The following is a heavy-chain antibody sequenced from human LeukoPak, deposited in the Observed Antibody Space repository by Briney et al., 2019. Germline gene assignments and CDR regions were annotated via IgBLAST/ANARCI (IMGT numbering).Heavy chain of an antibody. V-gene: IGHV3-11*04. CDR1: GFTFSDYY. D-gene: IGHD3-16*01. J-gene: IGHJ4*02. CDR2: ISSSGSTI. CDR3: ARGDYVWGTSGYYFDY. Sequence: PGGSLRLSCAASGFTFSDYYMSWIRQAPGKGLEWVSCISSSGSTIYNADSVKGRFTISRDNTKNSLYLQMNSLRAEDTAVYYCARGDYVWGTSGYYFDYWGQGTLVSVSS.